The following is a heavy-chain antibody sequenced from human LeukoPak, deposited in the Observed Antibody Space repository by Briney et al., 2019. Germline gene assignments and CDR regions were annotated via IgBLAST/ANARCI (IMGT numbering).Heavy chain of an antibody. J-gene: IGHJ4*02. CDR1: GGMLRSYV. Sequence: GASVKVSCKASGGMLRSYVISWVRQAPGQGLEWMGGITPNSGGTNYAQKFQGRVTMTRDTSISTAYMELSRLRSDDTAVYYCARVPRSPGCSNFDYWGQGTLVTVSS. D-gene: IGHD2-15*01. V-gene: IGHV1-2*02. CDR3: ARVPRSPGCSNFDY. CDR2: ITPNSGGT.